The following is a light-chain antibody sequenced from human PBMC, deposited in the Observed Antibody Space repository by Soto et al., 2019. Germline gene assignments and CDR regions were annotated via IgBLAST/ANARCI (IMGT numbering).Light chain of an antibody. CDR2: DVS. V-gene: IGLV2-14*03. CDR1: SSDVGGYNY. J-gene: IGLJ2*01. Sequence: QSALTQPASVSGSPGLSITISCTGSSSDVGGYNYVSWYQQHPGKAPKLIIYDVSHRPSGISDRFSGSKSGNTASLTISGLQSEDEADYFCSSFTSTTTPVVFGGGTKLTVL. CDR3: SSFTSTTTPVV.